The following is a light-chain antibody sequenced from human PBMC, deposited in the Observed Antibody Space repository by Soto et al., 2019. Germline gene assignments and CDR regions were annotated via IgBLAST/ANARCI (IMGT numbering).Light chain of an antibody. V-gene: IGKV3-15*01. CDR3: QQYHNWPGT. J-gene: IGKJ1*01. Sequence: EIVMTQSPATLSVSPGERATLSCRASQSVSSNLAWYQQKPGQAPRLLIDGASTRATGIPARFSGSGSGTDVTLTISSLQSEDFAVYYCQQYHNWPGTFGQGTKVEIK. CDR2: GAS. CDR1: QSVSSN.